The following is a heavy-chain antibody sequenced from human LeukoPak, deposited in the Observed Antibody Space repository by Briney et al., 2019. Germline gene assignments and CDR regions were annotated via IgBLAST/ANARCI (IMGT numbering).Heavy chain of an antibody. Sequence: GGSLRLSCAASEFTFNSYGMSWVRQAPGKGLEWVSAISGSGGTTYYADSVKGRFTISRDNAKNSLYLQMNSLRAEDTAVYYCARDLGGSSSWDDAFDIWGQGTMVTVSS. J-gene: IGHJ3*02. V-gene: IGHV3-23*01. D-gene: IGHD6-13*01. CDR1: EFTFNSYG. CDR3: ARDLGGSSSWDDAFDI. CDR2: ISGSGGTT.